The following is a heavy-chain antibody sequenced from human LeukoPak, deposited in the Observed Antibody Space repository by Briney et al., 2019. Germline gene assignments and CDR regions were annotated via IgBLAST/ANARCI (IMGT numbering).Heavy chain of an antibody. CDR2: MNPNSGNT. Sequence: GASVKVSCTASGYTFTSYDINWVRQATGQGLEWMGWMNPNSGNTGYAQKFQGRVTMTRNTSISTAYMELSSLRSEDTAVYYCARGLGGSYQTTDFDYWGQGTLVTVSS. D-gene: IGHD1-26*01. J-gene: IGHJ4*02. CDR1: GYTFTSYD. V-gene: IGHV1-8*01. CDR3: ARGLGGSYQTTDFDY.